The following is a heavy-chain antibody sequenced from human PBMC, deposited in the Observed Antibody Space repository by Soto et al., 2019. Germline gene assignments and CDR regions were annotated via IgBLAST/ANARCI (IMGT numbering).Heavy chain of an antibody. D-gene: IGHD3-3*01. CDR1: GITFSSYW. CDR2: INSDGSRT. Sequence: GGSLRLSCAASGITFSSYWMHWVRQAPGKGLVWVSRINSDGSRTDYADSVMGRFTISRDNAKNTLGLQMNSLRTEDTAVYYCARGAGEWLSYYYGMGVWGQGITVTVSS. CDR3: ARGAGEWLSYYYGMGV. V-gene: IGHV3-74*01. J-gene: IGHJ6*02.